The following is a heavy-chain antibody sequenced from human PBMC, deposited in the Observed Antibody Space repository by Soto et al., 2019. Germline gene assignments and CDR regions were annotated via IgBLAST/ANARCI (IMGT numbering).Heavy chain of an antibody. CDR3: ARAKEMATDAFDI. D-gene: IGHD5-12*01. J-gene: IGHJ3*02. CDR1: GGTFSSYA. V-gene: IGHV1-69*13. Sequence: SVKVSCKASGGTFSSYAISWVRQAPGQGLEWMGGIIPIFGTANYAQKFQGRVTITADESTSTAYMELSSLRSEDTAVYYCARAKEMATDAFDIWGQGTMVTVSS. CDR2: IIPIFGTA.